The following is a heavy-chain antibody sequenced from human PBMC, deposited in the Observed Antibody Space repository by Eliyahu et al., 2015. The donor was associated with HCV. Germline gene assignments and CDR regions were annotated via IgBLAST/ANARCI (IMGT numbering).Heavy chain of an antibody. CDR2: ISSSSSYX. CDR3: ARSQPLYYYDSSGYYHNYYYYYGMDV. Sequence: EVQLVESGGGLVKPGGSLRLSCAASGFTFSSYXMNWVRXAPGKGLEWVSSISSSSSYXYYADSVKGRFTISRDNAKNSLYLQMNSLRAEDTAVYYCARSQPLYYYDSSGYYHNYYYYYGMDVWGQGTTVTVSS. V-gene: IGHV3-21*01. D-gene: IGHD3-22*01. CDR1: GFTFSSYX. J-gene: IGHJ6*02.